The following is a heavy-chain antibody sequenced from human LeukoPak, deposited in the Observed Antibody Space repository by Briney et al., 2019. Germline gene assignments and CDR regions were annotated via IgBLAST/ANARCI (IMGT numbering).Heavy chain of an antibody. V-gene: IGHV4-61*05. CDR1: GGSISRSRDY. Sequence: SETLSLTCTVSGGSISRSRDYWGWIRQPPGKGLEWIGYIYYSGSTNYNPSLKSRVTISVDTSKNQFSLKLSSVTAADTAVYYCARVPPSIAAASSYYYYMDVWGKGTTVTVSS. D-gene: IGHD6-25*01. J-gene: IGHJ6*03. CDR3: ARVPPSIAAASSYYYYMDV. CDR2: IYYSGST.